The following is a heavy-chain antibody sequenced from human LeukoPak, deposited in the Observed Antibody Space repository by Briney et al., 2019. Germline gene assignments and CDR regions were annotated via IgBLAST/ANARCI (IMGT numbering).Heavy chain of an antibody. CDR2: INHSGST. J-gene: IGHJ4*02. CDR3: ARATLRWPPSY. Sequence: PSETLSLTCTVSGGSISSYYWSWIRQPPGKGLEWIGEINHSGSTNYNPSLKSRVTISVDTSKNQFSLKLSSVTAADTAVYYCARATLRWPPSYWGQGTLVTVSS. CDR1: GGSISSYY. V-gene: IGHV4-34*01. D-gene: IGHD4-23*01.